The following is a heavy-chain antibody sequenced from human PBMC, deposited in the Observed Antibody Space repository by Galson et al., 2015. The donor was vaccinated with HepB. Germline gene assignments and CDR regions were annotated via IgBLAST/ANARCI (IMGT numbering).Heavy chain of an antibody. CDR3: ARGAYYYDSSGYYYPLFDY. J-gene: IGHJ4*02. V-gene: IGHV2-5*01. CDR1: GFSLSTSGVG. D-gene: IGHD3-22*01. Sequence: PALVKPTQTLTLTCTFSGFSLSTSGVGVGWIRQPPGKALEWLALIYWNDDKRYSPSLKSRLTITKDTSKNQVVLTMTNMDPVDTATYYCARGAYYYDSSGYYYPLFDYWGQGTLVTVSS. CDR2: IYWNDDK.